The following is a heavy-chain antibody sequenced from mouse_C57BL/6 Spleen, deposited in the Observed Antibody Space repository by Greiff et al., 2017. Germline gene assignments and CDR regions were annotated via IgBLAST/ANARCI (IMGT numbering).Heavy chain of an antibody. CDR1: GYTFTSYW. V-gene: IGHV1-55*01. Sequence: QVQLQQPGAELVKPGASVKMSCKASGYTFTSYWITWVKQRPGQGLEWIGDIYPGSGSTNYNEKFKSKATLTVDTSSSTAYMQLSSLKSEDSAVYYCARILYGSGYFDYWGQGTTLTVSS. CDR3: ARILYGSGYFDY. D-gene: IGHD1-1*01. J-gene: IGHJ2*01. CDR2: IYPGSGST.